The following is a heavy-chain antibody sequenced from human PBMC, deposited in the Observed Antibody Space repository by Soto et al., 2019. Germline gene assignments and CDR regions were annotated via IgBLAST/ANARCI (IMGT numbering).Heavy chain of an antibody. V-gene: IGHV2-5*02. J-gene: IGHJ4*02. D-gene: IGHD6-6*01. CDR2: IYLDDDK. CDR3: AHSPYSSSSYYFAY. CDR1: GFSLSTSGVG. Sequence: QITLKESGPTLVKPTQTLTLTCTFSGFSLSTSGVGVGWIRQPPGKALEWLALIYLDDDKRDSPFLKSRLTIAKDTSKNQVVLTMTNMDPVDTATYYCAHSPYSSSSYYFAYWGQGTLVTVSS.